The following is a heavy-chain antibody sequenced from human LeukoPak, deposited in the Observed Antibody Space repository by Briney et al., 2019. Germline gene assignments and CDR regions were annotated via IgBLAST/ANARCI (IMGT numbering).Heavy chain of an antibody. CDR1: GFTFSSYA. Sequence: GGSLRLSCAASGFTFSSYAMHWVRQAPGKGLEWVAVISYDGSNKYYADSVKGRFTISRDNSKNTLYLQMNSLRAEDTAVYYCARVSGRDYYDSSGYLDYWGQGTLVTVS. J-gene: IGHJ4*02. CDR2: ISYDGSNK. CDR3: ARVSGRDYYDSSGYLDY. V-gene: IGHV3-30-3*01. D-gene: IGHD3-22*01.